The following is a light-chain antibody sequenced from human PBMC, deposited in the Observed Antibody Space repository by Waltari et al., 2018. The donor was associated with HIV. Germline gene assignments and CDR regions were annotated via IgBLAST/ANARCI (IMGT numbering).Light chain of an antibody. CDR1: SNDVGGYTY. CDR2: DVT. Sequence: QSALTQPRSVSGSPGQSVTVSCTGTSNDVGGYTYVSWYQQHPAQAPKFIIFDVTARPSGIPDRFSGSKSGNTASLTISGLQAEDEADYYCCSYTGSKIYVFGTGTQVTVL. J-gene: IGLJ1*01. CDR3: CSYTGSKIYV. V-gene: IGLV2-11*01.